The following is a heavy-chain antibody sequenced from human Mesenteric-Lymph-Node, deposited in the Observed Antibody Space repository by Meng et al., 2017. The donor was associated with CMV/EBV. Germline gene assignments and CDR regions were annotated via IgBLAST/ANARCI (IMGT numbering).Heavy chain of an antibody. V-gene: IGHV3-7*01. Sequence: ETLSLTCAASGFAFSNSWMTWVRQAPGKGPEWVANIKGDGSQEYYVDSVKGRFTISRDNAKNSLYLQLNSLRPEDTAVYYCTKGWELLAYWGQGTLVTVSS. D-gene: IGHD1-26*01. CDR2: IKGDGSQE. CDR1: GFAFSNSW. J-gene: IGHJ4*02. CDR3: TKGWELLAY.